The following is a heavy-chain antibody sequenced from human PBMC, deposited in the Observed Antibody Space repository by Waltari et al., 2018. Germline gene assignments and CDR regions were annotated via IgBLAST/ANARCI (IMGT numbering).Heavy chain of an antibody. CDR1: GFIFSDYG. V-gene: IGHV3-23*01. CDR2: INTSFRTP. J-gene: IGHJ4*02. CDR3: AKAFLAVKPYYFDF. Sequence: EVQLLESGGNLVQPGGSLRLSCAASGFIFSDYGMAWVRQAPGKGLGVVSDINTSFRTPYYAVSVSGRFTISRDNSQGTLYLQMNDLRAENTAIYYCAKAFLAVKPYYFDFWGQGTLVTVSS. D-gene: IGHD3-22*01.